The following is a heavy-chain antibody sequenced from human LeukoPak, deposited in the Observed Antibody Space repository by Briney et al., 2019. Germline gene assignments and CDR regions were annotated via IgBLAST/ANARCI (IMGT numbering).Heavy chain of an antibody. CDR2: IGTASDT. CDR3: ARGPPRGKYYYMDV. D-gene: IGHD1-1*01. CDR1: GFTFSSFD. V-gene: IGHV3-13*01. J-gene: IGHJ6*03. Sequence: GGSLRLSCAASGFTFSSFDMHWVRQPTGQGLEWVLTIGTASDTYYPGSVEGRFTLSRDNAKSSLYPQMNSLTAGDTAVYYCARGPPRGKYYYMDVWGKGTTVTVSS.